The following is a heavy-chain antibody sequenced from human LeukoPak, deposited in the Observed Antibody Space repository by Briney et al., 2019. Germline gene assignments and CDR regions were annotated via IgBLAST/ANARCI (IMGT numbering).Heavy chain of an antibody. CDR1: GGSISSGNYY. CDR2: MSTSGTT. CDR3: SRDRPTTYYYYHMDV. Sequence: SQTLSLTCTVSGGSISSGNYYWSWIRQPAGKGLEWIGRMSTSGTTNYNPSLKSRVTISVDTSNNQFSLKLSSVTAADTALYYCSRDRPTTYYYYHMDVWGKGTTVTVSS. D-gene: IGHD5-12*01. V-gene: IGHV4-61*02. J-gene: IGHJ6*03.